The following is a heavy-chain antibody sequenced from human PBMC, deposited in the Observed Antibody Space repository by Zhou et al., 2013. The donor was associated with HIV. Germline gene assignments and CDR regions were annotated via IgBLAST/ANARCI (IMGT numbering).Heavy chain of an antibody. CDR1: GYSISSGYY. CDR3: ASEMATIHYHYGMDV. D-gene: IGHD5-12*01. Sequence: QVQLQESGPGLVKPSETLSLTCAVSGYSISSGYYWGWIRQPPGKGLEWIGIIYHSGSTYYNPSLKSRVTISVDTSKKQFSLKLNSVTAADTAVYYCASEMATIHYHYGMDVWGQGTTVTGLL. V-gene: IGHV4-38-2*01. CDR2: IYHSGST. J-gene: IGHJ6*02.